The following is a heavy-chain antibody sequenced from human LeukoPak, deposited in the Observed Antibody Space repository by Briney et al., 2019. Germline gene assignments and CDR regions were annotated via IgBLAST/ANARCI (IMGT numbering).Heavy chain of an antibody. D-gene: IGHD1-1*01. Sequence: VASVEVSCTASGYTFTSYGISWVRQAPGQGLEWMGWISAYNGNTNYAQKLQGRVTMTTDTSTSTAYMELRSLRSDDTAVYYCARDNMYNWNDAFDYWGQGTLVTVSS. CDR2: ISAYNGNT. CDR1: GYTFTSYG. CDR3: ARDNMYNWNDAFDY. V-gene: IGHV1-18*01. J-gene: IGHJ4*02.